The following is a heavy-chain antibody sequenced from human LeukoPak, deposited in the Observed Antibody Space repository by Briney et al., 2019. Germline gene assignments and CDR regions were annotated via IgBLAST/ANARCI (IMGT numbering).Heavy chain of an antibody. J-gene: IGHJ4*02. V-gene: IGHV3-30*03. Sequence: AGGSLRLSCAASGFTFSSYGMHWVRQAPGKGLEWVAVISFDGSNKYYADSVKGRFTVSRDNSKNTLYLQMNSLRAEDTAVYYCARDNGYSYGYVDYWGQGTLVTVSS. CDR2: ISFDGSNK. D-gene: IGHD5-18*01. CDR1: GFTFSSYG. CDR3: ARDNGYSYGYVDY.